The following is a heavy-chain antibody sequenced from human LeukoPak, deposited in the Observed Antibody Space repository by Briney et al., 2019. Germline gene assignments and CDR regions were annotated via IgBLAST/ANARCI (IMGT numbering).Heavy chain of an antibody. D-gene: IGHD2-21*02. J-gene: IGHJ2*01. CDR3: ARGKEYCGGDCFSSWYFDL. CDR2: ISSSSSYI. CDR1: GFTFSSYS. Sequence: PGGSLRLSCAASGFTFSSYSMNWVRQAPGKGLEWVSSISSSSSYIYYADSVKGRFTISRDNAKNSLYLQMNSLRAEDTAVYYCARGKEYCGGDCFSSWYFDLWGRGTLVTVS. V-gene: IGHV3-21*01.